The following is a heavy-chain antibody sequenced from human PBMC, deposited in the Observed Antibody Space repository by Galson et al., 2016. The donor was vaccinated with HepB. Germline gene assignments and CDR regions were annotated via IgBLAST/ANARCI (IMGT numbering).Heavy chain of an antibody. CDR3: ARTYDRGYSGYGPPFDY. J-gene: IGHJ4*02. V-gene: IGHV3-21*01. Sequence: SLRLSCAASGFTFSTYSMNWVRQAPGKGLEWVSSISSSSSYIYYAGSVKGRFTISRDNAKNSLYLQMTSLRAEDTAVYYCARTYDRGYSGYGPPFDYWGQGTLVTVSS. CDR1: GFTFSTYS. D-gene: IGHD5-12*01. CDR2: ISSSSSYI.